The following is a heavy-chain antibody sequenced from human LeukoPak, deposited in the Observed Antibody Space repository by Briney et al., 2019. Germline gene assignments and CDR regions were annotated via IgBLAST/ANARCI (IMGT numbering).Heavy chain of an antibody. CDR3: ARGQWELLHWYFDL. J-gene: IGHJ2*01. CDR2: ISSNGLT. D-gene: IGHD1-26*01. CDR1: GGSVNGNY. V-gene: IGHV4-59*02. Sequence: PSETLSLTCTVSGGSVNGNYWSWIRQSPEKGLEWIASISSNGLTNHNPSLKSRVTIFVGASENQFSLRLNSVTAADTAVYYCARGQWELLHWYFDLWGRGTLVTVSS.